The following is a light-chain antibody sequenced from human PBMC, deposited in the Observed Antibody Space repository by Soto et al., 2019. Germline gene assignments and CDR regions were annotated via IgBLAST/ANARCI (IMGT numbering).Light chain of an antibody. CDR3: MQATQFPHT. CDR2: KTS. J-gene: IGKJ2*01. CDR1: QSLLDSDGDTY. Sequence: DIVMTQTPLSSPVTLGQPASISCRSSQSLLDSDGDTYLSWLQQRPGQPPRLQIYKTSSRFSGVPDRFSGSGAGTDFTLKISRVEVEDVGVYYCMQATQFPHTFGQGTKVDIK. V-gene: IGKV2-24*01.